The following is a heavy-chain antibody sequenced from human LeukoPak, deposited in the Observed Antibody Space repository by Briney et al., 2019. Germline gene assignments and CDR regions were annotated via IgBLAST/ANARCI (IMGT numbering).Heavy chain of an antibody. D-gene: IGHD1-26*01. Sequence: GGSLRLSCAASGFSVSSNYMSWVRQAPGKGLEWVALIYSDETTYYADSAKGRFTISRDNSKSTLYLQMNSLRAEDTAVYYCARHWELRGQGTLATVSS. CDR1: GFSVSSNY. CDR3: ARHWEL. V-gene: IGHV3-53*01. CDR2: IYSDETT. J-gene: IGHJ4*02.